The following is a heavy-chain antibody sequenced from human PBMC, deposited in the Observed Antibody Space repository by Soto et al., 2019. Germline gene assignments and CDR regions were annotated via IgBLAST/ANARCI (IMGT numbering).Heavy chain of an antibody. D-gene: IGHD2-8*01. CDR3: AHRFPPMYSPPEHNWFDP. CDR1: GFSLSTSGVG. CDR2: IYWDDDK. J-gene: IGHJ5*02. V-gene: IGHV2-5*02. Sequence: FGPTLVKPTQPLTLTCTFSGFSLSTSGVGVGWIRQPPGKALEWLALIYWDDDKRYSPSLKSRLTITKDTSKNQVVLTMTNMDPVDTATYYCAHRFPPMYSPPEHNWFDPWGQGTLVTVSS.